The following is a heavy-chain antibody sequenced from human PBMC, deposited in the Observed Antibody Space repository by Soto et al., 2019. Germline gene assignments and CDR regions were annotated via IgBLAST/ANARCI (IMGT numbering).Heavy chain of an antibody. J-gene: IGHJ5*02. CDR3: ARSNIAVAGTARGVSLDP. CDR1: GYSFTSYL. V-gene: IGHV5-51*01. D-gene: IGHD6-19*01. Sequence: PGESLKISCKGSGYSFTSYLIGWVRQMPGKGLEWMGIIYPGDSDTRYSPSFQGQVTISADKSISTAYLQWSSLKASDTAMYYCARSNIAVAGTARGVSLDPWGQGTLVTVSS. CDR2: IYPGDSDT.